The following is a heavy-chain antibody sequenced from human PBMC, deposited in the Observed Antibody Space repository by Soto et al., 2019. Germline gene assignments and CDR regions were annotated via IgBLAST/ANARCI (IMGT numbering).Heavy chain of an antibody. Sequence: QVQLQESGPGLVKPSQTLSLTCTVSGGSISSGYYYCSWIRQPPGKGLEWIGYIYYSGSTYYNPSLKSRVTISVDTSKNQFSLKVSSVTAADTAVYYCASNYGDYDIDAFDIWGQGTIVTVSS. J-gene: IGHJ3*02. CDR3: ASNYGDYDIDAFDI. CDR2: IYYSGST. D-gene: IGHD4-17*01. CDR1: GGSISSGYYY. V-gene: IGHV4-30-4*01.